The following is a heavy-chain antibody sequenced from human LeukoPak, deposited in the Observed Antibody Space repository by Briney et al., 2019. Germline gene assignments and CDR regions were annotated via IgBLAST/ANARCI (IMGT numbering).Heavy chain of an antibody. CDR1: GGPFSGYY. Sequence: PSETLSLTCDVYGGPFSGYYWSFIRQTPGKGLEWIGEISHSGSTNYHRSLKSRLTISVDTSKNQFSLKLNSVTAADTAVYYCASFRWGIGFDYWGQGTLVTVSS. CDR2: ISHSGST. CDR3: ASFRWGIGFDY. J-gene: IGHJ4*02. V-gene: IGHV4-34*01. D-gene: IGHD3-16*01.